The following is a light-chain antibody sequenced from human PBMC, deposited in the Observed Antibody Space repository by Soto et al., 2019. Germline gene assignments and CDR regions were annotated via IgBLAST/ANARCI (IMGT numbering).Light chain of an antibody. CDR2: EVS. V-gene: IGLV2-14*01. CDR1: SSDVGAYTS. J-gene: IGLJ1*01. Sequence: QSVLTQPASVSASPGQSITISCTGTSSDVGAYTSVSWYQQHPGKVPKVVIYEVSNRPSGVSNRFSDSKSGNTASLTISGLQAEDEAHYYCSSYTSDNRSYVFGTGTKVTVL. CDR3: SSYTSDNRSYV.